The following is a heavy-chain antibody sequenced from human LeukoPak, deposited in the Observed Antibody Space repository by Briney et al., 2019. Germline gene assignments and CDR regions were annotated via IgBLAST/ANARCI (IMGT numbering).Heavy chain of an antibody. CDR2: ISSSGSTI. CDR3: TRDEGYGYYYYYMDV. Sequence: GGPLRLLCAASRYTYSLYYKSCMREAPGKALEGVSYISSSGSTIYYADSVKGRFTISRDNAKNSLYMQMNSLRAEDTAVYYCTRDEGYGYYYYYMDVWGKGTTVTVSS. D-gene: IGHD5-18*01. V-gene: IGHV3-11*04. CDR1: RYTYSLYY. J-gene: IGHJ6*03.